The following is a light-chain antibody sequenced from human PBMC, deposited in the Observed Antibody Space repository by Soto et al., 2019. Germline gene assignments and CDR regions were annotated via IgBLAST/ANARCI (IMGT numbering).Light chain of an antibody. CDR3: QQYNTYST. CDR2: AAV. J-gene: IGKJ1*01. V-gene: IGKV1-9*01. CDR1: QGISQN. Sequence: DIHLTQSPSLRSASLGDRVTITCRASQGISQNVAWYQQKPGKAPKLLVYAAVVLQDGVPSRFTGTGSATEFTLTITSLKPDDFATDYCQQYNTYSTFGQGTKVDIK.